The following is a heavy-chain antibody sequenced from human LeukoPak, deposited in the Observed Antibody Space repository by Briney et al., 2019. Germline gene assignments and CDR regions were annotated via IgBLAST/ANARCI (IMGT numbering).Heavy chain of an antibody. CDR1: GFTFSSFW. CDR2: TNSDGSTT. J-gene: IGHJ4*02. V-gene: IGHV3-74*01. Sequence: PGGSLRLSCAASGFTFSSFWMHWLRQAPGKGLVWVSHTNSDGSTTDYADSVRGRFTISRDNAKNTLYLQMNSLKTEDTAVYYCTTGGSSWSDFDYWGQGTLVTISS. D-gene: IGHD6-13*01. CDR3: TTGGSSWSDFDY.